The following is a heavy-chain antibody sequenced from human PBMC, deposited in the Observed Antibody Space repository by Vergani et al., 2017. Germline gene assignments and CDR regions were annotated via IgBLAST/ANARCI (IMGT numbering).Heavy chain of an antibody. D-gene: IGHD6-6*01. V-gene: IGHV3-33*01. J-gene: IGHJ5*02. Sequence: QVQLVESGGGVVQPGRSLRLSCAASGFTFSNYGMHWVRQAPGKGLEWVAVIWYDGSNKYYADSVKGRFTISRDNSKNTLYLQMNSLRAEDTAVYYCARARSSIVAHYWFDPWGQGTLVTVSS. CDR2: IWYDGSNK. CDR1: GFTFSNYG. CDR3: ARARSSIVAHYWFDP.